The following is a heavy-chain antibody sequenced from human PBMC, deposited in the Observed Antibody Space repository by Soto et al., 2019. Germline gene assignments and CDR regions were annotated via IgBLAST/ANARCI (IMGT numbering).Heavy chain of an antibody. J-gene: IGHJ4*02. CDR2: IYSGGST. D-gene: IGHD5-18*01. CDR3: ARDRYSYGSDY. CDR1: GFTVSSNY. V-gene: IGHV3-53*01. Sequence: PGGSLRLSCAASGFTVSSNYMSWVRQAPGKGLEWVSVIYSGGSTYYADSVKGRFTISRDNSKNTLYLQMNSLRAEDTAVYYCARDRYSYGSDYWGQGTLVTVSS.